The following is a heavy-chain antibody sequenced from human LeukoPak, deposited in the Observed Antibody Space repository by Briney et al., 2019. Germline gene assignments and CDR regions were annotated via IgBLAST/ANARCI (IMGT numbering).Heavy chain of an antibody. Sequence: VASVKVSCKASGYTFTSYAMNWVRQAPGQGLEWMGWINTNTGNPTYARGFTGRFVFSLDTSVSTAYLQISSLKAEDTAVYYCARGFGMVRGVIPVDYWGQGTLVTVSS. CDR3: ARGFGMVRGVIPVDY. CDR2: INTNTGNP. V-gene: IGHV7-4-1*02. D-gene: IGHD3-10*01. CDR1: GYTFTSYA. J-gene: IGHJ4*02.